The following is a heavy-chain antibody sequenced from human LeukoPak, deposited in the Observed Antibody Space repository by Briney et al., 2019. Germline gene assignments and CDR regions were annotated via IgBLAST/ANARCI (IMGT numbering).Heavy chain of an antibody. J-gene: IGHJ4*02. CDR3: ARVPTYYDILTGYYSPYYFDY. CDR1: GGSISSYY. D-gene: IGHD3-9*01. Sequence: PSETLSLTCTVSGGSISSYYWSWIRQPPGKGLEWIGYIYYSGSTNYNPSLKSRVTISVDTSKNQFSLKLSSVTAADTAVYYCARVPTYYDILTGYYSPYYFDYWGQGTLVTVSS. V-gene: IGHV4-59*01. CDR2: IYYSGST.